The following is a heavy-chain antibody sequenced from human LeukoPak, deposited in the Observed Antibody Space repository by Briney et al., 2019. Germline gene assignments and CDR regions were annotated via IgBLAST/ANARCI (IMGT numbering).Heavy chain of an antibody. D-gene: IGHD3-3*01. CDR2: ISAYNGNT. Sequence: ASVKVSCKASGYTFTSYGISWVRQAPGQGLEWMGWISAYNGNTNYAQKLQGRVTMTTDTSTSTAYMELRSLRSDDTAVYYCARGQGYYDFWSGYPRGHYYYMDVWGKGTTVTVSS. J-gene: IGHJ6*03. CDR1: GYTFTSYG. V-gene: IGHV1-18*01. CDR3: ARGQGYYDFWSGYPRGHYYYMDV.